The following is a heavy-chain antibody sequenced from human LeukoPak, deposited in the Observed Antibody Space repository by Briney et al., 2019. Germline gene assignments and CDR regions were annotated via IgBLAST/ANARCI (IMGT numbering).Heavy chain of an antibody. CDR1: GYSFTSYW. CDR3: ASHYGAASLAADY. V-gene: IGHV5-51*01. J-gene: IGHJ4*02. Sequence: GESLRISCKTSGYSFTSYWIGWVRQMPGKGLEWMGIIYPGDSDTRYSPSFQGQVTISADKSISTAYLQWSSLKASDTAMYYCASHYGAASLAADYWGQGTLVTVSS. CDR2: IYPGDSDT. D-gene: IGHD4-17*01.